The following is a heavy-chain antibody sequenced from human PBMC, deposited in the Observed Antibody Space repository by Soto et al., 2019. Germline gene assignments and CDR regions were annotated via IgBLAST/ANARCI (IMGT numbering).Heavy chain of an antibody. V-gene: IGHV5-51*01. CDR2: ICSGDSAT. CDR3: ARSRRGAYSSGWYSPSGYYNYGIDV. CDR1: GYSFTSYW. D-gene: IGHD6-19*01. J-gene: IGHJ6*02. Sequence: GESLKISSTGSGYSFTSYWIGWVRQLPGKGLEWMGIICSGDSATRYSPYLQGQVSISADTSISTAYLQWTSLKASDTAMYYCARSRRGAYSSGWYSPSGYYNYGIDVWGQGTKVTV.